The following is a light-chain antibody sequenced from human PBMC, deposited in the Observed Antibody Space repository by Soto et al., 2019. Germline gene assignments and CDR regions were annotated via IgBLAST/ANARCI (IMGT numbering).Light chain of an antibody. V-gene: IGLV2-23*01. CDR2: EDS. CDR1: SSVFGSYNL. Sequence: QSVLTQPASVSGSPGQSITISCTGTSSVFGSYNLVSWYQQHPGKAPKLMIYEDSKRPSGVSNRFSGSKSGNTASLTISGLQAEDDADYYCCSYAGSSTYVFGTGTKVTVL. CDR3: CSYAGSSTYV. J-gene: IGLJ1*01.